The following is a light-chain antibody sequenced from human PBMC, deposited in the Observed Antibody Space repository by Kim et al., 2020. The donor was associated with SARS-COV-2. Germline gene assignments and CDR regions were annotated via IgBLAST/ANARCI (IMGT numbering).Light chain of an antibody. V-gene: IGKV1-5*01. CDR1: QNINRG. CDR3: KKDDVYSDT. CDR2: DTY. J-gene: IGKJ2*01. Sequence: FATVGKTVTIKWLACQNINRGWARYQHKPGSATKSLINDTYHSQNGVPSRFSGSGSGTDFTLTVSSLQHDDSATYYCKKDDVYSDTFGQGTKLEI.